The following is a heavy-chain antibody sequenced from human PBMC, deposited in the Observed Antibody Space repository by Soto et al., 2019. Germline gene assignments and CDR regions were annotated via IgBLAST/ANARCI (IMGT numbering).Heavy chain of an antibody. V-gene: IGHV6-1*01. J-gene: IGHJ6*03. CDR1: GDSVSSNSAA. CDR2: TYYRSRWYN. Sequence: SQTLSLTCAISGDSVSSNSAAWNWIRLSPSRGLGWLARTYYRSRWYNDYAVSVRSRITVNADTSKNQFSLQLTSVTPEGTAIYYCAGTTSHHWLYMDVWGRGTTVTVSS. D-gene: IGHD1-1*01. CDR3: AGTTSHHWLYMDV.